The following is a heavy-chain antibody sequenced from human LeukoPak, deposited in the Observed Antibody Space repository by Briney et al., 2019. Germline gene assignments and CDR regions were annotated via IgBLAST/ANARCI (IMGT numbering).Heavy chain of an antibody. CDR1: GFTFSSYG. CDR3: AIVLPSYSGAFDI. J-gene: IGHJ3*02. CDR2: IYSGGST. Sequence: LSGGSLRLSCAASGFTFSSYGMHWVRQAPGKGLEWVSVIYSGGSTYYADSVKGRFTISRDNFTNTLYLQMNSLRAEDMAVYYCAIVLPSYSGAFDIWGQGTMVTVSS. D-gene: IGHD1-26*01. V-gene: IGHV3-NL1*01.